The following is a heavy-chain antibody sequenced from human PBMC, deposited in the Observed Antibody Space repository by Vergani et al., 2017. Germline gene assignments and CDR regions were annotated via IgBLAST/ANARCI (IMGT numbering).Heavy chain of an antibody. Sequence: EVQLVESGGGLVQPGGSLRLSCAASGFTFSSYAMHWVRQAPGKGLEYVSAISSNGGSTYYANSVKGRFTISRDNSKNTLYLQMGSLRAEDMAVYYYARMGHTDIVVVPAAIMTDWYFDLWGRGTLVTVSS. J-gene: IGHJ2*01. CDR1: GFTFSSYA. CDR3: ARMGHTDIVVVPAAIMTDWYFDL. D-gene: IGHD2-2*01. V-gene: IGHV3-64*01. CDR2: ISSNGGST.